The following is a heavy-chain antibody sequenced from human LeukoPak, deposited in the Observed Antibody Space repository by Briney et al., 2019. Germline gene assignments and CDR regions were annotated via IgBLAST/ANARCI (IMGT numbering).Heavy chain of an antibody. V-gene: IGHV3-30*18. D-gene: IGHD3-9*01. CDR1: GFTFSSYG. Sequence: PGGSLRLSCAASGFTFSSYGMHWVRQAPGKGLEWVAVISYDGSNKYYADSVKGRFTISRDNSKNTLYLQMNSLRAEDTAVYYCAKDGEVLRYFDWLSNPTGKVSTDYWGQGTLVTVSS. J-gene: IGHJ4*02. CDR2: ISYDGSNK. CDR3: AKDGEVLRYFDWLSNPTGKVSTDY.